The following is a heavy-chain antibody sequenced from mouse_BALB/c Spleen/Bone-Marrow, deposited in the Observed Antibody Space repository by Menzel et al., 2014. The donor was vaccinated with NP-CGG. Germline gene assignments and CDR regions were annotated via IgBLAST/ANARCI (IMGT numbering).Heavy chain of an antibody. V-gene: IGHV5-17*02. J-gene: IGHJ2*01. Sequence: QGVGSGGGLVQPGGSRKLSCAVSGFTFSSFGMHWVRQAPEKGLEWVAYISSGSTSIFYADTLKGRFTISRDNPKNTLFLQMTSLRSEDTAMYYCARSRGNWDDFDYRVQGPTLTAPS. CDR3: ARSRGNWDDFDY. CDR2: ISSGSTSI. CDR1: GFTFSSFG. D-gene: IGHD4-1*01.